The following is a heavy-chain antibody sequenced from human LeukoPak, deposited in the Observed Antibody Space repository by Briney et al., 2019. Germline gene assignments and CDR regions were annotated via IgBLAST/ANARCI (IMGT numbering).Heavy chain of an antibody. CDR3: AKDFITRSRGSYDELSDY. D-gene: IGHD1-26*01. Sequence: GRSLRLSCAASGFTFSSYGMHWVRQAPGKGLEWVAVISYDGSNKYYADSVKGRFTISRDNSKNTLYLQMNSLRAEDTAVYYCAKDFITRSRGSYDELSDYWGQGTLVTVSS. V-gene: IGHV3-30*18. J-gene: IGHJ4*02. CDR1: GFTFSSYG. CDR2: ISYDGSNK.